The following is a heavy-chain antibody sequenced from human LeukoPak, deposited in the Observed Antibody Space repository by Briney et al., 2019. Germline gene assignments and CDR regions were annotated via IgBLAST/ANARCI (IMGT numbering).Heavy chain of an antibody. D-gene: IGHD2-2*01. CDR2: IRGRGGDT. CDR3: TKCTNTCYANVFHI. J-gene: IGHJ3*02. Sequence: GGSLRLSCAASGFTLSSFAMSWVRQAPGKGLEWVSAIRGRGGDTEYAGSVKGRFSISRDNSKNTLKPQMNSLRVEDTAVYYYTKCTNTCYANVFHIWGQGTMVTVSS. CDR1: GFTLSSFA. V-gene: IGHV3-23*01.